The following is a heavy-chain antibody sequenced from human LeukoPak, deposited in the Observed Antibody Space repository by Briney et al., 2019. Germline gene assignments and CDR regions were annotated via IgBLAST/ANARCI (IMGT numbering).Heavy chain of an antibody. CDR2: IYYSGST. V-gene: IGHV4-30-4*07. Sequence: SQTLSLTCAVSGGSISSGGYSWSWLRQPPGKGLEWIGYIYYSGSTSYNPSLKSRVTISVDTSKNQFSLKLSSVTAADTAVYYCARDAPLWFGEYYMDVWGKGTTVTVSS. CDR1: GGSISSGGYS. D-gene: IGHD3-10*01. CDR3: ARDAPLWFGEYYMDV. J-gene: IGHJ6*03.